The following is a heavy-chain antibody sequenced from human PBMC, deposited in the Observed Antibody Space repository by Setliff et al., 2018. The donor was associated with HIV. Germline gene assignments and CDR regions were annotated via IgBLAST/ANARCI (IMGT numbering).Heavy chain of an antibody. V-gene: IGHV4-39*01. D-gene: IGHD3-3*01. CDR3: ARSIVPVASGYYYFEY. CDR1: GGSINSTSYY. CDR2: IYHTGST. J-gene: IGHJ4*02. Sequence: SETLSLTCTVSGGSINSTSYYWGWIGQPPGNGLECIGSIYHTGSTYSKPSLKSRVTISADTSKNQFSLRLSSVAAGDTAVYYCARSIVPVASGYYYFEYWGQGTLFTVSS.